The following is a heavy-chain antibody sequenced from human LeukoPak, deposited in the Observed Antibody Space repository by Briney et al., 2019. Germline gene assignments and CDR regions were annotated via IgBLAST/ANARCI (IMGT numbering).Heavy chain of an antibody. CDR1: GGSISSYY. V-gene: IGHV4-59*01. J-gene: IGHJ4*02. D-gene: IGHD2-2*01. Sequence: PSETLSLTCTVSGGSISSYYWSWIRQPPGKGLEWIGYIYYSGSTNYNPSLKSRVTISVDTSKNQFSLKLSSVTAADTAVYYCARVVVVPAAIGVYFDYWGQGTLVTVSS. CDR2: IYYSGST. CDR3: ARVVVVPAAIGVYFDY.